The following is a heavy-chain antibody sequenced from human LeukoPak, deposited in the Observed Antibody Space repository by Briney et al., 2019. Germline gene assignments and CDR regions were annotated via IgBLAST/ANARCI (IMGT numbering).Heavy chain of an antibody. CDR3: ASGTVGNYALDY. Sequence: GGSLRLSCAASGLTFSRYNTNWVRQAPAKGLEWVSSIRTSSNNIYYTDSVKGRFTISRDNAKNSLYLQVDSLRVEDTAVYFCASGTVGNYALDYWGQGTLVTVSS. CDR1: GLTFSRYN. J-gene: IGHJ4*02. CDR2: IRTSSNNI. V-gene: IGHV3-21*01. D-gene: IGHD1-7*01.